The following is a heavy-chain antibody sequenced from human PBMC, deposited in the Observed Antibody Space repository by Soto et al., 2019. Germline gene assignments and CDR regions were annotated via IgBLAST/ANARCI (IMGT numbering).Heavy chain of an antibody. CDR2: INHSGST. J-gene: IGHJ4*02. V-gene: IGHV4-34*01. D-gene: IGHD3-16*02. Sequence: QVQLQQWGAGLLKPSETLSLTCAVYGGSFSGYYWSWIRQPPGKGLEWIGEINHSGSTNYNPSLKSRVTISVDTSKNQFSLKLSSVTAADTAVYYCARALGYDYVWWSYRVSQQFDYWGQGTLVTVSS. CDR3: ARALGYDYVWWSYRVSQQFDY. CDR1: GGSFSGYY.